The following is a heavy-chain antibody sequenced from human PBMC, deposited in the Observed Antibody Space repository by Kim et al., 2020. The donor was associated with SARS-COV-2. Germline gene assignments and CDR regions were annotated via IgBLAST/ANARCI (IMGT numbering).Heavy chain of an antibody. D-gene: IGHD3-22*01. V-gene: IGHV3-30-3*01. J-gene: IGHJ3*02. CDR2: ISYDGSNK. CDR1: GFTFSSYA. Sequence: GGSLRLSCAASGFTFSSYAMHWVRQAPGKGLEWVAVISYDGSNKYYADSVKGRFTISRDNSKNTLYLQMNSLRAEDTAVYYCARDYYDSSGYYYFDAFDIWGQGTMVTVSS. CDR3: ARDYYDSSGYYYFDAFDI.